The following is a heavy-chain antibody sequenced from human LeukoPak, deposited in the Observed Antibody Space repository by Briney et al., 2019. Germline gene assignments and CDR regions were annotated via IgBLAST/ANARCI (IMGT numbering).Heavy chain of an antibody. CDR3: ARVDYGDYGAFDI. CDR1: GFIFTNYF. CDR2: IKHDGSEK. V-gene: IGHV3-7*01. J-gene: IGHJ3*02. D-gene: IGHD4-17*01. Sequence: GGSLRLSCAASGFIFTNYFMSWVRQAPGKGLEWVASIKHDGSEKYYVDSVRSRFTISRDNTMNSLYLQMSSLRAEDTAVYYCARVDYGDYGAFDIWGQGTMVTVSS.